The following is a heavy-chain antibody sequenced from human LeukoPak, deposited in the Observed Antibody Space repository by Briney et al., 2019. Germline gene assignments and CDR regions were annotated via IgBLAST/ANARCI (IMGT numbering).Heavy chain of an antibody. V-gene: IGHV3-7*05. CDR3: ATGGGGKNTWDY. CDR1: RFTFSNYW. D-gene: IGHD4-23*01. Sequence: PGGSLRLSCAASRFTFSNYWMSWVRQAPGKGLELMANIKQDGSEKYYVDSVKGRFTISRDNAKDSLSLQVNSLRVEDTAVYYCATGGGGKNTWDYWGQGTQVTVSS. J-gene: IGHJ4*02. CDR2: IKQDGSEK.